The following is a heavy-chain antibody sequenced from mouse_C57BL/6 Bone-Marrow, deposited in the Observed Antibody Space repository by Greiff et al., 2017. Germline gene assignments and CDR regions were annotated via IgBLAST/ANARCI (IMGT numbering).Heavy chain of an antibody. CDR3: ARLGWFFDY. V-gene: IGHV1-69*01. CDR2: IDPSDSYT. J-gene: IGHJ2*01. CDR1: GYTFTSYW. D-gene: IGHD2-3*01. Sequence: QVQLQQPGAELVMPGASVKLSCKASGYTFTSYWMHWVKQRPGQGLEWIGEIDPSDSYTNYNQKFKGKSTLTVDKSSSTAYMQLSSLTSEDSAGYYCARLGWFFDYWGQGTTLTVSS.